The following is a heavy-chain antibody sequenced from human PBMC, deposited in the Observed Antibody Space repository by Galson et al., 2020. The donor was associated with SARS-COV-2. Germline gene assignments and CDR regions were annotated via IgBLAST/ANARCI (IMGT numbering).Heavy chain of an antibody. CDR2: IYYSGST. J-gene: IGHJ6*02. CDR3: ARDLSPRASDCGGSSCYYYYYDGMDV. D-gene: IGHD2-2*01. CDR1: GGSISSGGYY. V-gene: IGHV4-31*03. Sequence: ASETLSLTCTVSGGSISSGGYYWSWIRQHPGKGLEWIGYIYYSGSTYYNPSLKSRVTISVDTSKNQFSLKLSSVTAADTAVYYCARDLSPRASDCGGSSCYYYYYDGMDVWGQGTTVTVSS.